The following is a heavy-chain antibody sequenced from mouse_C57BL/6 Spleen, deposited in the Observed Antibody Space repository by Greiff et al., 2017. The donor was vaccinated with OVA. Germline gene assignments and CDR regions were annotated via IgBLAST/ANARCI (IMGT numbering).Heavy chain of an antibody. CDR3: ARGWDYDEGY. J-gene: IGHJ2*01. CDR1: GYSFTGYY. CDR2: INPSTGGT. V-gene: IGHV1-42*01. Sequence: VQLKESGPELVKPGASVTISCKASGYSFTGYYMNWVKQSPEKSLEWIGEINPSTGGTTYNQKFKAKATLTVDKSTSTDYRQLKSLTAEDSAVYYWARGWDYDEGYWGQGTTLTVSS. D-gene: IGHD2-4*01.